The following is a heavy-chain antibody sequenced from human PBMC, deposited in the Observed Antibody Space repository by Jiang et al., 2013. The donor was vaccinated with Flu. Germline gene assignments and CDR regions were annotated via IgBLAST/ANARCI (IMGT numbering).Heavy chain of an antibody. J-gene: IGHJ5*02. V-gene: IGHV3-11*05. CDR3: ARAGSSRAGLRWFDP. D-gene: IGHD6-13*01. Sequence: LEWVSYISSSSSYTNYADSVKGRFTISRDNAKNSLYLQMNSLRAEDTAVYYCARAGSSRAGLRWFDPWGQGTLVTVSS. CDR2: ISSSSSYT.